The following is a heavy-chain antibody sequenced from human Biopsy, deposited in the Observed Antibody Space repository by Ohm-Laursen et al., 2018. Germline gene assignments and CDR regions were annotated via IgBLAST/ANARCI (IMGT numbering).Heavy chain of an antibody. V-gene: IGHV1-2*02. CDR1: GYTFTDSY. D-gene: IGHD1-26*01. Sequence: ASVKASCKASGYTFTDSYMHWVRQAPGQGLEWMGWINPNSGGTNYAQKFQVRVTMTRDTSMSTAYMELNRLRSDDTAVYYCARGGLNYWYFDLWGRGTLVTVSS. J-gene: IGHJ2*01. CDR2: INPNSGGT. CDR3: ARGGLNYWYFDL.